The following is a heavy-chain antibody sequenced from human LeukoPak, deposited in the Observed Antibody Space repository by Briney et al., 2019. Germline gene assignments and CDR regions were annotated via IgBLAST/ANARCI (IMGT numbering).Heavy chain of an antibody. CDR1: GFTFSSYA. D-gene: IGHD2-21*02. CDR2: ISYDGSNK. J-gene: IGHJ4*02. CDR3: ANTDKDRAGLWVTDFDY. V-gene: IGHV3-30-3*01. Sequence: GGSLRLSCAASGFTFSSYAMHWVRQAPGKGLEWVAVISYDGSNKYYADSVKGRFTISRDNSKNTLYLQMNSLRAEDTAVYYCANTDKDRAGLWVTDFDYWGQGTLVTVSS.